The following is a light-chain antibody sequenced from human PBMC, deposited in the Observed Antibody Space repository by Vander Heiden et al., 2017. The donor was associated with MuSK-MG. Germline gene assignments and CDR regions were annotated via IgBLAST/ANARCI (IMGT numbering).Light chain of an antibody. Sequence: PGQSITISCPGSSSDVGAYKYVSWYQHRPGKAPKLIIYDVSNRPSGVSNRFSGSKSGNTASLTISGHQAEDEADYYCSSYTGSSTLVLFGGGTKLTVL. CDR2: DVS. J-gene: IGLJ2*01. CDR1: SSDVGAYKY. V-gene: IGLV2-14*03. CDR3: SSYTGSSTLVL.